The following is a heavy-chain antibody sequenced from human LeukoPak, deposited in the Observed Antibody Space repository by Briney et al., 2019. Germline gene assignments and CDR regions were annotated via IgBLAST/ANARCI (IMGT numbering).Heavy chain of an antibody. V-gene: IGHV3-30*18. Sequence: GGSLRLSCAASGFTFSSYGMHWVRQAPGKGLEWVAVISYDGSNKYYADSVKGRFTISRDNSKNTLYLQMNSPRAEDTAVYYCAKDPVVGATQYYFDYWGQGTLVTVSS. CDR2: ISYDGSNK. J-gene: IGHJ4*02. CDR3: AKDPVVGATQYYFDY. D-gene: IGHD1-26*01. CDR1: GFTFSSYG.